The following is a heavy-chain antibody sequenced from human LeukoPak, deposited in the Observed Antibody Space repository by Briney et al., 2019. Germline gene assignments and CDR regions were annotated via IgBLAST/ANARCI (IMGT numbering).Heavy chain of an antibody. V-gene: IGHV1-2*02. CDR3: ARDLTRRTIPSKFDY. CDR1: GYTFTGYY. CDR2: INPNSGGT. J-gene: IGHJ4*02. D-gene: IGHD2-2*01. Sequence: ASVKVSCKASGYTFTGYYMHWVRQAPGQGLEWMGWINPNSGGTNYAQKFQGRVTMTRDTSISTAYMELSRLRSDDTAVYYCARDLTRRTIPSKFDYWGQGTLVTVSS.